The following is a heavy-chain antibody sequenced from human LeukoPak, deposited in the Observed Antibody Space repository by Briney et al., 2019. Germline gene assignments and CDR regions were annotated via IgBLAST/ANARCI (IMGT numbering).Heavy chain of an antibody. V-gene: IGHV4-34*01. D-gene: IGHD1-7*01. CDR3: ATGHNWNYLRAFDI. Sequence: IRQPPGXGLEGIGEINHSGSTNYNPSLKSRVTISVDTSKNQFSLHLNSVTPEDTAVYYCATGHNWNYLRAFDIWGQGTVVTVSS. J-gene: IGHJ3*02. CDR2: INHSGST.